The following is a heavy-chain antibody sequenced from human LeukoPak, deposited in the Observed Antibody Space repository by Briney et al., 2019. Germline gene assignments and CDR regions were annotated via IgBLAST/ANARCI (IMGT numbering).Heavy chain of an antibody. J-gene: IGHJ4*02. CDR2: ISWNSGSI. V-gene: IGHV3-9*01. CDR1: GFTFDDYA. Sequence: PGGSLRLSCAASGFTFDDYAMHWVRQAPGKGLEWVSGISWNSGSIGYADSVKGRFTISRDNAKNSLYLQMNSLRAEDTPLYYCAKAGSYYYDSSGLYYFDYWGQGTLVTVSS. CDR3: AKAGSYYYDSSGLYYFDY. D-gene: IGHD3-22*01.